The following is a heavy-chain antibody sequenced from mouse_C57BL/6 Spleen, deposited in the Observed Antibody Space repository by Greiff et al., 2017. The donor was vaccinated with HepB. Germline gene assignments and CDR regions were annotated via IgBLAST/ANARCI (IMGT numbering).Heavy chain of an antibody. CDR1: GFTFSSYG. V-gene: IGHV5-6*02. CDR3: ARHKGYYGHYFDY. D-gene: IGHD1-1*01. Sequence: DVKLVESGGDLVKPGGSLKLSCAASGFTFSSYGMSWVRQTPDKRLEWVATISSGGSYTYYPDSVKGRFTISRDNAKNTLYLQMSSLKSEDTAMYYCARHKGYYGHYFDYWGQGTTLTVSS. CDR2: ISSGGSYT. J-gene: IGHJ2*01.